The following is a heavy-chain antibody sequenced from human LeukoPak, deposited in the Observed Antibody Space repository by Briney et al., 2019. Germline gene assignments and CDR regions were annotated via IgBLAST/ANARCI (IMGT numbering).Heavy chain of an antibody. CDR3: ASGLTRFLEYAY. CDR1: GGSISSYY. J-gene: IGHJ4*02. D-gene: IGHD3-3*01. Sequence: PSETLSLTCTVSGGSISSYYWSWIRQPPGKGLEWIGYIYYSGNTNYNPSLKSRVTISVDTSKNQFSLKLSSVTAADTAVYYCASGLTRFLEYAYWGQGTLVTVSS. CDR2: IYYSGNT. V-gene: IGHV4-59*01.